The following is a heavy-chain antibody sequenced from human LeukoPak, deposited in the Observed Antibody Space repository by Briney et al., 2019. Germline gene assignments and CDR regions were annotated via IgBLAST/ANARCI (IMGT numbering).Heavy chain of an antibody. CDR3: ARVAAGPF. D-gene: IGHD6-13*01. V-gene: IGHV3-21*01. Sequence: GGSLRLSCAVSGFTFSAYSMNWVRQAPGKGLEWVSSITSGDFVYFADSLKGRFTISRDNAKSSLYLQMNSLRAEDSAVYYCARVAAGPFWGQGTLATVSS. J-gene: IGHJ4*02. CDR2: ITSGDFV. CDR1: GFTFSAYS.